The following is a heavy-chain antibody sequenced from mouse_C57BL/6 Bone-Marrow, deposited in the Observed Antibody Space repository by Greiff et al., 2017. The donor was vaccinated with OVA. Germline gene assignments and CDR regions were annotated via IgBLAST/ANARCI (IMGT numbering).Heavy chain of an antibody. CDR3: ARYPPYYGSTLYAMDY. J-gene: IGHJ4*01. D-gene: IGHD1-1*01. Sequence: EVKLVESGAELVKPGASVKLSCTASGFNIKDYYMHWVKQRTEQGLEWIGRIDPEDGETKYAPKFQGKATITADTSSNTAYLQLSSLTSEDTAVYYWARYPPYYGSTLYAMDYWGQGTSVTVSS. CDR2: IDPEDGET. V-gene: IGHV14-2*01. CDR1: GFNIKDYY.